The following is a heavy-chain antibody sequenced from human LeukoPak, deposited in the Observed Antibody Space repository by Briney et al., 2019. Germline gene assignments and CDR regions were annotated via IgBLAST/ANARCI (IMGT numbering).Heavy chain of an antibody. Sequence: SSETLSLTCTVSGGSISSYCWSWIRQPPGKGLEWIGYIYYSGSTNYNPSLKSRVTISVDTSKNQFSLKLSSVTAADTAVYYCARGDDYVGFDPWGQGTLVTVSS. CDR3: ARGDDYVGFDP. CDR1: GGSISSYC. J-gene: IGHJ5*02. D-gene: IGHD4-17*01. CDR2: IYYSGST. V-gene: IGHV4-59*01.